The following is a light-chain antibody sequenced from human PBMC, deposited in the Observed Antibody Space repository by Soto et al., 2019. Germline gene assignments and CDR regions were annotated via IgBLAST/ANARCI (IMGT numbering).Light chain of an antibody. J-gene: IGKJ3*01. V-gene: IGKV1-27*01. CDR3: QKYNSAPFT. Sequence: DIQKTESPFSLSASGGDRDTISCGESQDFRNFLAWYQQRPGIVPELLIYAASTLQSGVPSRFSGSGSGTDFTLIISSLQPEDVATYYCQKYNSAPFTFGPGTKVDIK. CDR2: AAS. CDR1: QDFRNF.